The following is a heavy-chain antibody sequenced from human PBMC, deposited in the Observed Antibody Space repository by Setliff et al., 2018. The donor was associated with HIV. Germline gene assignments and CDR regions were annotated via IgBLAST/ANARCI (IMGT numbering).Heavy chain of an antibody. D-gene: IGHD3-9*01. Sequence: PSETLSLTCTFSGDSISSGNYYWSWIRQPAGKGLEWIVRIYSTGSTNYNPSLKSRVTISSDTSKNLFSLKLTTVTAADAAVYYCTRDTGYILSGYRPHWYFDLWGRGTLVTSPQ. CDR1: GDSISSGNYY. CDR2: IYSTGST. J-gene: IGHJ2*01. V-gene: IGHV4-61*02. CDR3: TRDTGYILSGYRPHWYFDL.